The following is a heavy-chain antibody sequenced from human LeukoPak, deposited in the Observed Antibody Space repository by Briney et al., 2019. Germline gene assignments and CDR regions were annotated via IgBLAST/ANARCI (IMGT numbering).Heavy chain of an antibody. CDR3: ARWGLGGGSYLTRGYYYGMDV. J-gene: IGHJ6*02. CDR1: GGSISSGDYS. D-gene: IGHD2-15*01. CDR2: IYYSGST. Sequence: SETLSLTCTVYGGSISSGDYSWSWIRQPPGKGLEWIGYIYYSGSTYYNPSLKSRVTISVDTSKNQFSLKLSSVTAADTAVYYCARWGLGGGSYLTRGYYYGMDVWGQGTTVTVSS. V-gene: IGHV4-30-4*01.